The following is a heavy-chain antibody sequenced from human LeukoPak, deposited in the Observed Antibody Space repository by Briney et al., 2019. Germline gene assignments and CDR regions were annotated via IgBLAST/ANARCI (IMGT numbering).Heavy chain of an antibody. V-gene: IGHV4-61*02. D-gene: IGHD2-15*01. CDR3: ARGYCSGGSCYSYYYYNYMDV. CDR1: GGSISSGSYY. J-gene: IGHJ6*03. Sequence: SETLSLTCTVSGGSISSGSYYRSWIRQPAGKGLEWIGRIYTSGSTNYNPSLKSRITISVDTSKNQFSLKLSSVTAADTAVYYCARGYCSGGSCYSYYYYNYMDVWGKGTTVTVSS. CDR2: IYTSGST.